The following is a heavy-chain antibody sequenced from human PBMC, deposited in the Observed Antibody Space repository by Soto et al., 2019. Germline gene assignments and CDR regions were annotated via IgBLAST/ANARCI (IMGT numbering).Heavy chain of an antibody. CDR1: EYSFTGHY. CDR3: ARYYDKSGYDYFDP. D-gene: IGHD3-22*01. CDR2: IDPKSGDT. J-gene: IGHJ5*02. Sequence: GASVKVSCKASEYSFTGHYLHWVRLAPGLGLEWMGWIDPKSGDTKYAQRFRDRVTMTRDTSINTAYLDLSSLTSDDTAVYYCARYYDKSGYDYFDPWCQGTRVTVSS. V-gene: IGHV1-2*02.